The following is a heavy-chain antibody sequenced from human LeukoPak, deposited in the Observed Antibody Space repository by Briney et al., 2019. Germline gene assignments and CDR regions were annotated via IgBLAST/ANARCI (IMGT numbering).Heavy chain of an antibody. J-gene: IGHJ4*02. D-gene: IGHD1-26*01. CDR2: IKEDGSEK. CDR1: GFTFSDYW. CDR3: ARGNSGGYDY. Sequence: GGSLRLSCAASGFTFSDYWMSWVRQAPGKGLEWVANIKEDGSEKYDVDSVKGRFTISRDNAKNSLYLQMNSLRAEDTAVYYCARGNSGGYDYWGQGTLVTVSS. V-gene: IGHV3-7*01.